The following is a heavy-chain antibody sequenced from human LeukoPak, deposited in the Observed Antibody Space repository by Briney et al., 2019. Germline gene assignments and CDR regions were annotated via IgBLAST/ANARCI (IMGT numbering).Heavy chain of an antibody. Sequence: SETLSLTCTVSGGSISNYYWSWIRQLPGKEREWIGYVYYSGTTNDNPSLKSRVTISVDTSKNQFSLKLSSVTTADTAVYYCARGVYIAAAQYGYWGQGTLVSVSS. CDR3: ARGVYIAAAQYGY. CDR2: VYYSGTT. J-gene: IGHJ4*02. CDR1: GGSISNYY. V-gene: IGHV4-59*01. D-gene: IGHD6-13*01.